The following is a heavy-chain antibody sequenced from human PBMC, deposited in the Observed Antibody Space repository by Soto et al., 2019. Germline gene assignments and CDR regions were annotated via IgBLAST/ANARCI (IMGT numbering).Heavy chain of an antibody. CDR2: IYYSGST. J-gene: IGHJ3*02. CDR1: GRSISSSSYY. V-gene: IGHV4-39*01. D-gene: IGHD3-10*01. CDR3: ASRITMVRGVTTDAFDI. Sequence: PSETLSLTCTVSGRSISSSSYYWGWIRQPPGKGLEWIGSIYYSGSTYYNPSLKSRVTISVDTSKNQFSLKLSSVTAADTAVYYCASRITMVRGVTTDAFDIWGQGTMVTVSS.